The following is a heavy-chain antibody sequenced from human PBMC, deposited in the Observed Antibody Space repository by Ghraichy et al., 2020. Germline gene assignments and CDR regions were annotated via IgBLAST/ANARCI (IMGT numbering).Heavy chain of an antibody. CDR1: GGSISSGGYY. CDR2: IYYSGST. V-gene: IGHV4-31*03. CDR3: ARVSDGYSYGLGSFDY. Sequence: SETLSLTCTVSGGSISSGGYYWSWIRQHPGKGLEWIGYIYYSGSTYYNPSLKSRVTISVDTSKKQFSLKLSSVTAADTAVYYCARVSDGYSYGLGSFDYWGQGTLVTVSS. D-gene: IGHD5-18*01. J-gene: IGHJ4*02.